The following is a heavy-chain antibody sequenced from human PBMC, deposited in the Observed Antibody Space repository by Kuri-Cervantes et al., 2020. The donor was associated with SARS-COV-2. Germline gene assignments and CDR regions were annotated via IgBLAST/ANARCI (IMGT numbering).Heavy chain of an antibody. Sequence: GGSLRLSCAASGFSFSSYAMSWVRQAPGKGLEWVSAISGSGGSTYYADSVKGRLTISRDNSKNTLYLQMNSLRDEDTAVYYCAKIPIYCSSTSCPVDAWGKGTMVTVSS. CDR3: AKIPIYCSSTSCPVDA. D-gene: IGHD2-2*01. CDR1: GFSFSSYA. J-gene: IGHJ6*04. V-gene: IGHV3-23*01. CDR2: ISGSGGST.